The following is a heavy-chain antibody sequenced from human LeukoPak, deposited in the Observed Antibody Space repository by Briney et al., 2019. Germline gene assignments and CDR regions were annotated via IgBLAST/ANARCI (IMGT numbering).Heavy chain of an antibody. Sequence: ASVKVSCKASGHTFTSYGISWVRQAPGQGLEWMGWISAYNGNTNYAQKLQGRVTMTTDTSTSTAYMELRSLRSDDTAVYYCARDPKQWLVRESYFQHWGQGTLVTVSS. V-gene: IGHV1-18*01. CDR1: GHTFTSYG. CDR3: ARDPKQWLVRESYFQH. J-gene: IGHJ1*01. CDR2: ISAYNGNT. D-gene: IGHD6-19*01.